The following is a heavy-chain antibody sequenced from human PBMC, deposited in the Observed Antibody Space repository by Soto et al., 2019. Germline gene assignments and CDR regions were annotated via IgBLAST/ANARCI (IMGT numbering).Heavy chain of an antibody. CDR2: ISSSSDTI. CDR3: ARDKEDK. Sequence: PGGALRLSCAPSGFTLPGYSMNWVRQAPGKGLEWVSYISSSSDTIYYADSVKGRFTISRDNAKNSLYLQMNSLRAEDTAVYYCARDKEDKWGQGTLVTVSS. CDR1: GFTLPGYS. J-gene: IGHJ4*02. V-gene: IGHV3-48*01.